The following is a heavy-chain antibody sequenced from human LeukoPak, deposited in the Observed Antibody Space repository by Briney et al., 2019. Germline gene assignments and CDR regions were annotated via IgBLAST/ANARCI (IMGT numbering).Heavy chain of an antibody. CDR1: GYIFTTYW. J-gene: IGHJ5*02. D-gene: IGHD2-2*01. CDR2: IYPSDSDA. CDR3: ARRSRDTWTNTWFDP. V-gene: IGHV5-51*01. Sequence: TGESLQISCKVSGYIFTTYWIGWVRQLPGKGLEWMGIIYPSDSDARYSPSFKGQVTISVDKSISTAYLQWSSLKTSDTAVYYCARRSRDTWTNTWFDPWGQGTLVTVSS.